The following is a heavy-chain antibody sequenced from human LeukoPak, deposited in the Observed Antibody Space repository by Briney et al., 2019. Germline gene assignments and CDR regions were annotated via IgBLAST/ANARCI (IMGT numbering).Heavy chain of an antibody. D-gene: IGHD4-17*01. CDR3: ARTNPLYGDYDY. CDR1: GFSVIDNY. V-gene: IGHV3-53*01. CDR2: IYPNTNT. J-gene: IGHJ4*02. Sequence: GGSLRLSCAVSGFSVIDNYVSWVRRAPGKGLQWVSIIYPNTNTYNAASVKGRFTISRDNSKNTIYLEIDSLTAEDTAVYYYARTNPLYGDYDYWGLGTLVTVYS.